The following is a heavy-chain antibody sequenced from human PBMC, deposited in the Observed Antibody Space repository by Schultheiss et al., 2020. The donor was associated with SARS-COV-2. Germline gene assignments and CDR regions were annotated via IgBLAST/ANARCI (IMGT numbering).Heavy chain of an antibody. CDR2: INHSGST. Sequence: SETLSLTCAVYGGSFSGYYWSWIRQPPGKGLEWIGEINHSGSTNYNPSLKSRVTISVDTSKNQFSLRLSSVTAADTAVYYCARSKKWELLPDYWGQGTLVTVSS. V-gene: IGHV4-34*01. CDR3: ARSKKWELLPDY. J-gene: IGHJ4*02. D-gene: IGHD1-26*01. CDR1: GGSFSGYY.